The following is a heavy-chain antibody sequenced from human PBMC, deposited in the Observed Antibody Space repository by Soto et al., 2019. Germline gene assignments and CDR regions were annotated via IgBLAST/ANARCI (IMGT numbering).Heavy chain of an antibody. CDR2: ISAYNGNT. CDR3: ARHLIGIVGATETFDI. D-gene: IGHD1-26*01. J-gene: IGHJ3*02. CDR1: GYTFTNSG. Sequence: QVQLVQSGAEVKKPGASVKVSCKASGYTFTNSGITWVRQAPGQGLEWMGWISAYNGNTNYAQKRQGRLTMTTDRSTSTAYMELRSLRSDDTAVYYCARHLIGIVGATETFDIWGQGTMVTVSS. V-gene: IGHV1-18*01.